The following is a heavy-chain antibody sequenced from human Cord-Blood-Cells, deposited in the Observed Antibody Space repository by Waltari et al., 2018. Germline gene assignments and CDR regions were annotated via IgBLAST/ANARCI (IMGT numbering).Heavy chain of an antibody. CDR2: IWYDGSNK. CDR1: GFTFSSYG. V-gene: IGHV3-33*01. D-gene: IGHD3-22*01. Sequence: QVQLVESGGGVVQPGRSLRLSCAASGFTFSSYGMHWVRQAPGKGLEWVAVIWYDGSNKYYADSVKARFTISRDNSKNTLYLQMNSLRAEDTAVYYCARDSAYYYDSSGDAFDIWGQGTMVTVSS. CDR3: ARDSAYYYDSSGDAFDI. J-gene: IGHJ3*02.